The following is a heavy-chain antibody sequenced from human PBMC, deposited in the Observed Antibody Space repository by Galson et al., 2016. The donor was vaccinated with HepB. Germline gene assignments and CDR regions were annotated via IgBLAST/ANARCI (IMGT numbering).Heavy chain of an antibody. CDR2: ISSTSSYI. CDR3: ARDHVSWNWGYFDF. V-gene: IGHV3-21*01. CDR1: GFTFSAYT. J-gene: IGHJ4*02. D-gene: IGHD7-27*01. Sequence: SLRLSCAASGFTFSAYTMNWVRQAPGKGLEWVSSISSTSSYIYYADSVKGRFTISRDNDKNSLYLQMNSLRAEDTAVYYCARDHVSWNWGYFDFWGQGALVTVSS.